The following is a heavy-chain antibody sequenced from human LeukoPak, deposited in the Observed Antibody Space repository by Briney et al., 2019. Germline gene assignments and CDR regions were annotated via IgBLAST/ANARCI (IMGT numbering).Heavy chain of an antibody. CDR2: ISSSSSYR. J-gene: IGHJ2*01. Sequence: GGSLRLSCAASGFTFSSYSMNWGRRAPGKGREGVTSISSSSSYRYYADSVKGRFTISRDNAKNSLYLQMNSLRAEDTAVYYCARDSVAVAPSWYFDLWGRGTLVTVSS. V-gene: IGHV3-21*01. CDR1: GFTFSSYS. D-gene: IGHD6-19*01. CDR3: ARDSVAVAPSWYFDL.